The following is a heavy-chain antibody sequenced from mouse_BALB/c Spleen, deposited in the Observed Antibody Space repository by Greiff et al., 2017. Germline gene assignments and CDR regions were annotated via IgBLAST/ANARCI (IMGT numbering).Heavy chain of an antibody. CDR2: IYPSDSYT. D-gene: IGHD3-1*01. J-gene: IGHJ4*01. Sequence: VQLQQPGAELVRPGASVKLSCKASGYTFTSYWINWVKQRPGQGLEWIGNIYPSDSYTNYNQKFKDKATLTVDKSSSTAYMQLSSPTSEDSAVYYCTRSGGPLYAMDYWGQGTSVTVSS. CDR3: TRSGGPLYAMDY. CDR1: GYTFTSYW. V-gene: IGHV1-69*02.